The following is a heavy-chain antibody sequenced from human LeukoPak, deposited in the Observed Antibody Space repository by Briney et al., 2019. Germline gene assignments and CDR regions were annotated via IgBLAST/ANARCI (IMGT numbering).Heavy chain of an antibody. CDR3: ATVGELLGKY. J-gene: IGHJ4*02. V-gene: IGHV1-18*01. CDR2: ISAYNGNT. Sequence: ASVKVSCKASGYTFTSYGISWVRQAPGQGLEWMGWISAYNGNTNYAQKFQGRVTMTRDTSISTAYMELSRLRSDDTAVYYCATVGELLGKYWGQGTLVTVSS. D-gene: IGHD1-26*01. CDR1: GYTFTSYG.